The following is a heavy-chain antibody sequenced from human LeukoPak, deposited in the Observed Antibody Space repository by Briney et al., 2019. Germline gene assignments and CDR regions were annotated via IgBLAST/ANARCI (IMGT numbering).Heavy chain of an antibody. CDR2: IRYDGSNK. Sequence: GGSLRLSCAASGFTFSSYGMHWVRQAPGKGLEWVAFIRYDGSNKYYADSVKGRFTISRDNSKNTLYLQMNSLRAEDTAVYYCAKDPIPMIVAVITMGGAIDYWGQGTLVTVSS. CDR3: AKDPIPMIVAVITMGGAIDY. J-gene: IGHJ4*02. CDR1: GFTFSSYG. D-gene: IGHD3-22*01. V-gene: IGHV3-30*02.